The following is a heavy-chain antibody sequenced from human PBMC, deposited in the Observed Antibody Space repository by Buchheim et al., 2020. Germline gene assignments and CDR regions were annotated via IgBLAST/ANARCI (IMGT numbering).Heavy chain of an antibody. V-gene: IGHV3-43*02. D-gene: IGHD5-18*01. Sequence: EVQVVESGGGVVQPGGSLRLSCTASGFTFDNYAMHWVRQAPGKSLEWVSLISGNHNDIYYADSVKGRFTISRDNSKNSLYLQMNNLRTEDTALYYCVKDIRGYSYGTFDSWGQGTL. J-gene: IGHJ4*02. CDR1: GFTFDNYA. CDR2: ISGNHNDI. CDR3: VKDIRGYSYGTFDS.